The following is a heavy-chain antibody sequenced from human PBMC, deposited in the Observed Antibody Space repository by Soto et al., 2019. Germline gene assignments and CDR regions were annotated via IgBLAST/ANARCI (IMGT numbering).Heavy chain of an antibody. CDR1: GLIFSNYK. V-gene: IGHV3-74*01. CDR2: ISTDGSVT. CDR3: ARDTDGHHY. J-gene: IGHJ4*02. Sequence: GGSLRLSCAASGLIFSNYKMHWVRQAPGKGLVWVSRISTDGSVTDYADSVKGRFTVSRDNAKNTLYLQMNSLRAEDTAVYYCARDTDGHHYWGQGTLVTVSS.